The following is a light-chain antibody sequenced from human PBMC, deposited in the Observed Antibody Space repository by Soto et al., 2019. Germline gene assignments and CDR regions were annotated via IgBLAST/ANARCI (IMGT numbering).Light chain of an antibody. V-gene: IGKV1-39*01. J-gene: IGKJ5*01. CDR1: QSISSY. Sequence: DMQMTQSPSSLSASVGDGVTIXXRESQSISSYLNWYQQKPGKAPKLXIYAASSLQSGVPSRFSGSGSGTDFTLTISSLQPEDFATYYCQQSYSTPITFGQGTRLEIK. CDR3: QQSYSTPIT. CDR2: AAS.